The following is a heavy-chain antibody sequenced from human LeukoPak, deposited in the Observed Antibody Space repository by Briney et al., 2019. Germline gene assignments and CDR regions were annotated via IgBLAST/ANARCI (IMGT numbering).Heavy chain of an antibody. CDR1: GFTFSIYG. D-gene: IGHD4-17*01. V-gene: IGHV3-23*01. CDR3: AKDLRERDGDYLLFDY. Sequence: GGSLRLSCAASGFTFSIYGMRWVRQAPGKGLERVSSSTASGGGTSYADSVRGRFSVSRDNSKNTVVLQINGLGAEDTAVYYCAKDLRERDGDYLLFDYWGQGTLVTVSS. CDR2: STASGGGT. J-gene: IGHJ4*02.